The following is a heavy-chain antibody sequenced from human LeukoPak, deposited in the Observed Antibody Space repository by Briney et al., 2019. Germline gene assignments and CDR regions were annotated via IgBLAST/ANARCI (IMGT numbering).Heavy chain of an antibody. CDR1: GGTFSSYA. Sequence: ASVKVSCKASGGTFSSYAISWVRQAPGQGLEWMGGIIPIFGTANYAQKFQGRVTITADESTSTAYMELSSLRSEDTAVYYCAREGSGSRNFDYWGQGTLVTVSS. D-gene: IGHD6-13*01. CDR2: IIPIFGTA. J-gene: IGHJ4*02. CDR3: AREGSGSRNFDY. V-gene: IGHV1-69*13.